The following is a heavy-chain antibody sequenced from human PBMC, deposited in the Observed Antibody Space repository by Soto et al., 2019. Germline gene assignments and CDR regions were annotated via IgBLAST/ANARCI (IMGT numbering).Heavy chain of an antibody. CDR1: GRSISSSHY. CDR3: ARHYNTGAFFDY. D-gene: IGHD1-20*01. Sequence: QLQLQESGPGLVKSSETLSLTCTVSGRSISSSHYWGWIRQPPGKGLEWIGSVSYSGSTYYNPSFKSRVTISGDTSKNQFSLKVNSMTATDTAVYYCARHYNTGAFFDYWGQGTLVTVSS. J-gene: IGHJ4*02. V-gene: IGHV4-39*01. CDR2: VSYSGST.